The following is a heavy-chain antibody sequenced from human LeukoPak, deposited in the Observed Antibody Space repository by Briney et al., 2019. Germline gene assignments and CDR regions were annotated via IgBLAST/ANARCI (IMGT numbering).Heavy chain of an antibody. CDR1: GLTVSSNY. Sequence: GGTLRLSCGASGLTVSSNYMSWVRHAPGKGLEWVSVIYSGGSTYYADSVKGRFTISRDNSKNTLYLQMNSLRAEDTAVYYCAKAVSGYPNWFDPWGQGTLVTVSS. V-gene: IGHV3-53*01. D-gene: IGHD3-3*01. CDR2: IYSGGST. CDR3: AKAVSGYPNWFDP. J-gene: IGHJ5*02.